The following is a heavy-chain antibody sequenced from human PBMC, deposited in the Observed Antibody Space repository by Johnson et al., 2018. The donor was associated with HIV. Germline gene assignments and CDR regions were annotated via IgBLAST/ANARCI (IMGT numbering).Heavy chain of an antibody. Sequence: QVQLVESGGGVVQPGRSLRLSCAASGFTFSSYAMHWVRQAPGKGLEWVAVMWYDGSNKYYADSVKGRFTISRDNSKNTLYLQMNSLRAEDTAVYYCARGAIKYSSSWLGACESWGQGTMVTVSS. J-gene: IGHJ3*02. CDR2: MWYDGSNK. D-gene: IGHD6-6*01. CDR1: GFTFSSYA. V-gene: IGHV3-30*04. CDR3: ARGAIKYSSSWLGACES.